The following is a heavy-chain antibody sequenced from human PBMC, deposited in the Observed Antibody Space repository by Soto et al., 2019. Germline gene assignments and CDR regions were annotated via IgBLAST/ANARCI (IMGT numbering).Heavy chain of an antibody. CDR1: GGSFRGSY. D-gene: IGHD2-21*01. Sequence: PSGTLSPPAPFFGGSFRGSYWGGIRPPPGRGLEWIGEINHSGSTNYNPSLKSRVTISVDTSKNQFSLKLSSVTAADTAVYYCARGSCGGDCNYYYYYMDVWGKGTTVTVSS. CDR3: ARGSCGGDCNYYYYYMDV. CDR2: INHSGST. V-gene: IGHV4-34*01. J-gene: IGHJ6*03.